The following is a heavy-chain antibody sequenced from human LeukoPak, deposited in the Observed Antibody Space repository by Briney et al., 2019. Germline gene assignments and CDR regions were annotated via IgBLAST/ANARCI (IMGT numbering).Heavy chain of an antibody. V-gene: IGHV3-21*06. CDR3: ARVAEAAAFDS. Sequence: GGSLRLSCAASGFTFSSYSMNWVRQAPGKGLEWVSSISSNSRYIYYADSMRGRFTVSRDNAKNSLYLQMNSQKPEDTALYYCARVAEAAAFDSWGQGTLVTVSS. CDR1: GFTFSSYS. CDR2: ISSNSRYI. D-gene: IGHD6-13*01. J-gene: IGHJ4*02.